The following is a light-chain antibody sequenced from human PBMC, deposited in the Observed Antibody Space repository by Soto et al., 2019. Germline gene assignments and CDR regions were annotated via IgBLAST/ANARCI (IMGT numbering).Light chain of an antibody. Sequence: QSVLTQSPPASASLGASVKLTCTLSSGHSRYAIAWHQQQPEKGPRYLMKVNSDGRHRKADGIPDRFSGSSSGAERYLTISSLQSEDEADYYCQTWGTGIRVFGGGTKVTVL. CDR3: QTWGTGIRV. J-gene: IGLJ3*02. CDR2: VNSDGRH. V-gene: IGLV4-69*01. CDR1: SGHSRYA.